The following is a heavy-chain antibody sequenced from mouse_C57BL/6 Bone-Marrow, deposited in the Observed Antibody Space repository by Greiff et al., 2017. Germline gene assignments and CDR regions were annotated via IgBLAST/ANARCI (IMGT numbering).Heavy chain of an antibody. CDR2: IDPNGGGT. D-gene: IGHD1-1*01. J-gene: IGHJ4*01. CDR1: GYTFTSYW. Sequence: QVQLQQSGAELVKPGASVKLSCKASGYTFTSYWMHWVKQRPGRGLEWIGRIDPNGGGTKYNAKFKSKATMTVDKPSSTAYMQLSSLTSEDSAFYYCARMDYYGSSYARDYWGEGTSVTVSS. CDR3: ARMDYYGSSYARDY. V-gene: IGHV1-72*01.